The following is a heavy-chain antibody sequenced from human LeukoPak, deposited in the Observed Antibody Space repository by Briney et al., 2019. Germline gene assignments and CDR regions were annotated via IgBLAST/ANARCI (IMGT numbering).Heavy chain of an antibody. Sequence: GGSLRLSCAASGSTFDDYAMHWVRQAPGKGLEWVSGISWNSGSIGYADSVKGRFTISRDNAKNSLYLQMNSLRAEDTALYYCAKDSGHYYGSGSSFDYWGQGTLVTVSS. J-gene: IGHJ4*02. V-gene: IGHV3-9*01. CDR1: GSTFDDYA. CDR3: AKDSGHYYGSGSSFDY. D-gene: IGHD3-10*01. CDR2: ISWNSGSI.